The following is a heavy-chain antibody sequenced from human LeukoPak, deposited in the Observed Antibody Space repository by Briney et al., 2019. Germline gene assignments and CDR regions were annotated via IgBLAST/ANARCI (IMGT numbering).Heavy chain of an antibody. D-gene: IGHD6-19*01. CDR3: ARERGVGAVAGGWFDP. V-gene: IGHV4-61*02. J-gene: IGHJ5*02. Sequence: SQTPSLTCTVSGGSISSGSYYWSWIRQPAGKGLEWIGRIYTSGSTNHNPSLKSRVTISVDTSKNQFSLKLSSVTAADTAVYYCARERGVGAVAGGWFDPWGQGTLVTVSS. CDR2: IYTSGST. CDR1: GGSISSGSYY.